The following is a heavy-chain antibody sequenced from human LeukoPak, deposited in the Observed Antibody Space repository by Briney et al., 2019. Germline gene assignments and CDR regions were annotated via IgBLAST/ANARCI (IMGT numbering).Heavy chain of an antibody. Sequence: PSETLSLTCTVSGDSISSYYWSWIRQPPGKGLEWIGYIYYSGSTNYNPSLKSRVTISVDTSKNQFSLKLSSVTAADTAVYYCARLGGEAAAGLDYYGMDVWGQGTTVTVSS. D-gene: IGHD6-13*01. CDR2: IYYSGST. CDR1: GDSISSYY. CDR3: ARLGGEAAAGLDYYGMDV. J-gene: IGHJ6*02. V-gene: IGHV4-59*08.